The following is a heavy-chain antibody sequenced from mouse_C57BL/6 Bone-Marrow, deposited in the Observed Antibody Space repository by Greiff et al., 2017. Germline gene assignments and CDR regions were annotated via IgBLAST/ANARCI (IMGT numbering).Heavy chain of an antibody. CDR2: IWWDDDK. V-gene: IGHV8-8*01. D-gene: IGHD1-1*01. Sequence: ESGPGILQPSQTLSLTCSFSGFSLSTFGMGVGWIRQSSGKGLDWLAHIWWDDDKYYNPALKSRLTISKDTSKNQVFLKIANVDTADTATYYCARNYYYGSSGGYFDVWGTGTTVTVSS. CDR1: GFSLSTFGMG. J-gene: IGHJ1*03. CDR3: ARNYYYGSSGGYFDV.